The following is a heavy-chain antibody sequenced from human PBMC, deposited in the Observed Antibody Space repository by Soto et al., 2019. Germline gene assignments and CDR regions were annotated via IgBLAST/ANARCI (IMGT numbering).Heavy chain of an antibody. CDR2: IYPGGNT. CDR1: GFTVSSNY. V-gene: IGHV3-66*01. CDR3: VRDVGLWSVSPDYVDV. J-gene: IGHJ6*03. D-gene: IGHD3-3*01. Sequence: GGSLRLSCATSGFTVSSNYMSWVRQAPGEGLEWVSVIYPGGNTYYADSVKGRFTISRDNSRNTVYLQMNSLRVEDTAVYYCVRDVGLWSVSPDYVDVWGKGTTVTVSS.